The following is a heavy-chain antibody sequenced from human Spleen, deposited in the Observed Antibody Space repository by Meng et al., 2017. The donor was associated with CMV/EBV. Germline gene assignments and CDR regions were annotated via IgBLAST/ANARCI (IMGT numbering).Heavy chain of an antibody. V-gene: IGHV3-30*04. D-gene: IGHD1-26*01. Sequence: GESLKISCKGSGFNFTSSAMHWVRQAPGRGLDWMAAISYDGSDQYYADSVKGRFSISRDNSKNTLYLQMSSLRSEDSAVYYCARDSGSYSYWGQGTLVTVSS. CDR1: GFNFTSSA. CDR3: ARDSGSYSY. CDR2: ISYDGSDQ. J-gene: IGHJ4*02.